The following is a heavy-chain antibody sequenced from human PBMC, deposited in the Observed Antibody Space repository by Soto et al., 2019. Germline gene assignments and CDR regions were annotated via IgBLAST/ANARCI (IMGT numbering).Heavy chain of an antibody. Sequence: PGGSLRLSCAASGFTFRSYAMSWVRQAPGKGLEWVSAISGSGGSTYYADSVKGRFTISRDNSKNTLYLQMNSLRAEDTAVYYSLLDLAEDGRSGHWGHGTLVTVPS. CDR1: GFTFRSYA. CDR2: ISGSGGST. V-gene: IGHV3-23*01. CDR3: LLDLAEDGRSGH. D-gene: IGHD3-3*02. J-gene: IGHJ4*01.